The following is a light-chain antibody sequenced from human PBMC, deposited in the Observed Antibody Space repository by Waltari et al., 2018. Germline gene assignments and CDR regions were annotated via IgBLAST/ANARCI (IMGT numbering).Light chain of an antibody. Sequence: DIVMTQSPDSLSVSLGERATINCTSSQSVFYSSYNKNDLAWYQQKPGQPPKLLIYWASTRESGVPDRFSGSGSGTDFTLTISSLQAEDVAVYYCQQYYSIPYTFGQGTKLEVK. J-gene: IGKJ2*01. V-gene: IGKV4-1*01. CDR3: QQYYSIPYT. CDR1: QSVFYSSYNKND. CDR2: WAS.